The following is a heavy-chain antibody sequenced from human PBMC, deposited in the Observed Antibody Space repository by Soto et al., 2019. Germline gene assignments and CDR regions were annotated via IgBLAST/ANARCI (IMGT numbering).Heavy chain of an antibody. V-gene: IGHV1-2*02. Sequence: QVQLVQSGAEVKKPGASVKVSCKASGFTFTGDYIHCVRQAPGQGLEWMGWINPKNGVTDYAQNFQGRVTMTRDTSISTAYTELSRLTSDDTAVYYCARQETGTYYFDSWGLGTLVTVSS. J-gene: IGHJ4*02. D-gene: IGHD7-27*01. CDR2: INPKNGVT. CDR3: ARQETGTYYFDS. CDR1: GFTFTGDY.